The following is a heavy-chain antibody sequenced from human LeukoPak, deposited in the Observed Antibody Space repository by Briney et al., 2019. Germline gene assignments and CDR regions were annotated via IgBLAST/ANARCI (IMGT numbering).Heavy chain of an antibody. V-gene: IGHV1-3*01. CDR1: GYTFTSYA. CDR3: ASLTGSELGYYYYGMDV. Sequence: GASVKVSCKASGYTFTSYAMHWVRQAPGQRLEWMGWINAGNGNTKYSQKFQGRVTITRDTSASTAYMELSSLRSEDTAVYYCASLTGSELGYYYYGMDVWGQGTTVTVSS. CDR2: INAGNGNT. D-gene: IGHD3-10*01. J-gene: IGHJ6*02.